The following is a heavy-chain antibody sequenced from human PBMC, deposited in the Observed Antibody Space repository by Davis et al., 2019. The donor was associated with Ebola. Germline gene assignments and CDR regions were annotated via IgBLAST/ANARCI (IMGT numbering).Heavy chain of an antibody. V-gene: IGHV1-18*04. CDR1: GYTFTSYG. CDR2: ISTYNGNT. CDR3: AGSSTWYHSAEY. Sequence: AASVKVSCKASGYTFTSYGISWVRQAPRQGLEWMGWISTYNGNTNFAQKLQGRVTMTTDTSTSSAYMELRSLRSDDTAVYYCAGSSTWYHSAEYWGQGTLVTVSS. J-gene: IGHJ4*02. D-gene: IGHD6-13*01.